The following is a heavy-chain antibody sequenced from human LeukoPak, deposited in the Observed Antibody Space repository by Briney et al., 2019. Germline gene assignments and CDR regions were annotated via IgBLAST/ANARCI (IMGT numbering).Heavy chain of an antibody. CDR1: GFTFSSYS. Sequence: GGSLRLSCAASGFTFSSYSMNWVRQAPGKGLEWDSSISSSSSYIYYADSVKGRFTISRDNAKNSLYLQMNSLRAEDTAVYYCARTPTPYCGGDCYDFDYWGQGTLVTVSS. V-gene: IGHV3-21*01. J-gene: IGHJ4*02. D-gene: IGHD2-21*02. CDR2: ISSSSSYI. CDR3: ARTPTPYCGGDCYDFDY.